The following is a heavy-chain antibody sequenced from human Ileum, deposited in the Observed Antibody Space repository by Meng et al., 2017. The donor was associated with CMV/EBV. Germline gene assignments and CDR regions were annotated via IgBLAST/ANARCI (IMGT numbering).Heavy chain of an antibody. CDR1: GFTFSSYW. CDR2: INRDGSSA. CDR3: ARDLRFLDHLADS. J-gene: IGHJ4*02. D-gene: IGHD3-3*01. V-gene: IGHV3-74*01. Sequence: GESLKISCAASGFTFSSYWMHWVRQAPGKGLVWVSRINRDGSSASHADSVKGRFTVSRDNAKNTMYPQMNSLRAEDTAVYYCARDLRFLDHLADSWGQGTLVTVSS.